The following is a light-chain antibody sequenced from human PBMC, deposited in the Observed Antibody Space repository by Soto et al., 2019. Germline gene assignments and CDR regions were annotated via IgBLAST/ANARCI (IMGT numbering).Light chain of an antibody. V-gene: IGKV1-33*01. J-gene: IGKJ2*01. Sequence: DLQMTQSPSSLSASVGDRVTITCQASQDISNYLNWYQQKPGKAPKLLIYDASNLETGVPSRFSGSGSVTDFTFTISSLQPEDIATYYSQQYDNPMYTFGQGTKLEIK. CDR1: QDISNY. CDR2: DAS. CDR3: QQYDNPMYT.